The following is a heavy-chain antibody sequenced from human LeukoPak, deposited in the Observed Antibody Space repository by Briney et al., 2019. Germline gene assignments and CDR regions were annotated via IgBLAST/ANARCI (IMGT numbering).Heavy chain of an antibody. D-gene: IGHD6-13*01. J-gene: IGHJ4*02. V-gene: IGHV4-39*07. CDR3: ARVRGYSSSWFNY. Sequence: SETLFLTCTVSGGSITSSSYYWGWIRQPPGKGLEWIGSIYYSGSTYYNPSLKSRVTILVDTSKNQFSLKLSSVTAADTAVYYCARVRGYSSSWFNYWGQGTLVTVSS. CDR2: IYYSGST. CDR1: GGSITSSSYY.